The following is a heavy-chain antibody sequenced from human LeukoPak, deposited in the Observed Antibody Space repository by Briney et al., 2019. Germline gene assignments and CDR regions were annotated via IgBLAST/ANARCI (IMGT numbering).Heavy chain of an antibody. CDR3: ARDLGDTAMPDY. Sequence: GGSLRLSCTASGFTFSTFHMHWVRQAPGKGLEWVSYINYHSQPTYYADSVKGRFTIPRDNSKNTLYLQMNSLRAEDTAVYYCARDLGDTAMPDYWGQGTLVTVSS. V-gene: IGHV3-48*01. D-gene: IGHD5-18*01. CDR2: INYHSQPT. J-gene: IGHJ4*02. CDR1: GFTFSTFH.